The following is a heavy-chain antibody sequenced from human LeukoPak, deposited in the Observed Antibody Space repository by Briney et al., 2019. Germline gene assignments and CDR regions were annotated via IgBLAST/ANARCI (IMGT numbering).Heavy chain of an antibody. Sequence: GGSLRLSCAASGFTVNNNYMSWVRQAPGRGLEWVSVIYSGGYTYYAGSVKGRFTISRDNSKNTLYLQMNSLGAEDTAVYYCARDLGYCTNGVCHTRFDYWGQGTLVAVSS. CDR1: GFTVNNNY. J-gene: IGHJ4*02. CDR2: IYSGGYT. D-gene: IGHD2-8*01. V-gene: IGHV3-53*01. CDR3: ARDLGYCTNGVCHTRFDY.